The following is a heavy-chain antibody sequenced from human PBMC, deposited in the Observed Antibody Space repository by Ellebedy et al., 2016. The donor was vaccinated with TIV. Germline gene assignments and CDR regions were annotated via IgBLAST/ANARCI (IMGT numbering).Heavy chain of an antibody. Sequence: GGSLRLSCAASGSTFTPYSMNWVRQAPGKGLEWVSYISHSSLTIYYADSVKGRFTISRDNAENSLYLQMSSLRVDDTAMYYCARDGSYGDYLYPMHAFEIWGQGTMVTVSS. D-gene: IGHD4-17*01. CDR2: ISHSSLTI. V-gene: IGHV3-48*04. CDR1: GSTFTPYS. J-gene: IGHJ3*02. CDR3: ARDGSYGDYLYPMHAFEI.